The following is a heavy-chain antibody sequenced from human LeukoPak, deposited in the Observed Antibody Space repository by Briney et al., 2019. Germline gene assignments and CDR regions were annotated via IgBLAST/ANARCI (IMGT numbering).Heavy chain of an antibody. D-gene: IGHD6-13*01. Sequence: KPGGSLRLSCAASGFTFSTYSMNWVRQAPGKGLEWVSSISVSSTYIYYVDPVKGRFTISRDDAKNSLYLQMTSLRAEGTAVYYCARYPDSSSWYYFDSWGPGTLVTVSS. J-gene: IGHJ4*02. CDR2: ISVSSTYI. CDR3: ARYPDSSSWYYFDS. CDR1: GFTFSTYS. V-gene: IGHV3-21*01.